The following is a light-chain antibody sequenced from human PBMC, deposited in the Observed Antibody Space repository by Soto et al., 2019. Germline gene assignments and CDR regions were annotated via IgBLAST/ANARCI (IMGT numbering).Light chain of an antibody. V-gene: IGLV2-14*01. CDR2: EVS. CDR3: SSYTSSSTRV. Sequence: QSVLTHPASLSGSPGQSITISCTGTSSDVGAYNYVSWYQQYPGKAPKLMIYEVSNRPSGASNRFSGSKSGNMASLTISGLQAEDEADYYCSSYTSSSTRVYGTGTKVNVL. CDR1: SSDVGAYNY. J-gene: IGLJ1*01.